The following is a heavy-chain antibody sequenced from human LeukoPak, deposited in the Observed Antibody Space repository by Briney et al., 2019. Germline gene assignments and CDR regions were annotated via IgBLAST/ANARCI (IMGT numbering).Heavy chain of an antibody. Sequence: ASVKASCKASGYIFIGYYIHWVRQAPGQGLEWMGWMNPNSGGTNYAERFQGRATMTRDTSISTAYMELSRLRSDDTAVYYCAKYYYGSGNYYTPPAFDIWGQGTMVTVSS. CDR3: AKYYYGSGNYYTPPAFDI. J-gene: IGHJ3*02. D-gene: IGHD3-10*01. V-gene: IGHV1-2*02. CDR1: GYIFIGYY. CDR2: MNPNSGGT.